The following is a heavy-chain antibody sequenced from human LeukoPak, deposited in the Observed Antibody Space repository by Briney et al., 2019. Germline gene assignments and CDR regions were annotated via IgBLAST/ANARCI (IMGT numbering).Heavy chain of an antibody. CDR2: IRYDGSNK. D-gene: IGHD3-16*01. J-gene: IGHJ4*02. V-gene: IGHV3-30*02. CDR1: GFTFSSYG. CDR3: AKGLRQPYYFDY. Sequence: GGSLRFSCAASGFTFSSYGMHWVRQAPGKGLEWVAFIRYDGSNKYYADSVKGRFTISRDNSKNTLYLQMNSLRAEDTAVYYCAKGLRQPYYFDYWGQGTLVTVSS.